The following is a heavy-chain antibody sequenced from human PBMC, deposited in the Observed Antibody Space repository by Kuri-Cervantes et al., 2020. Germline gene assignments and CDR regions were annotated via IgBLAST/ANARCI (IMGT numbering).Heavy chain of an antibody. CDR2: INAGNGNT. CDR3: ARATTAIVWRPFDY. V-gene: IGHV1-3*01. J-gene: IGHJ4*02. D-gene: IGHD5-18*01. Sequence: ASVKVSCKAFGYTFTSYAMHWVRQAPGQRLEWMGWINAGNGNTKYSQKFQGRVTITRDTSASTAYMELSSLRSEDTAVYYCARATTAIVWRPFDYWGQGTLLTVSS. CDR1: GYTFTSYA.